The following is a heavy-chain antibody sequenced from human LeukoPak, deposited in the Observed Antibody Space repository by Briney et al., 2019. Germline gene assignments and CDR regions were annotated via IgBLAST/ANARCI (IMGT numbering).Heavy chain of an antibody. CDR1: GFTFSNYW. D-gene: IGHD6-6*01. J-gene: IGHJ5*02. V-gene: IGHV3-74*01. CDR3: ARDSGSGKFDP. CDR2: IVTDGSET. Sequence: PGGSLRLSCAASGFTFSNYWMHWVRQAPGKGLVWVSRIVTDGSETSYAYSVNGRFTISSDNATNTLYLQMNSLRAEDTAVYSCARDSGSGKFDPWGQGTLVTVSS.